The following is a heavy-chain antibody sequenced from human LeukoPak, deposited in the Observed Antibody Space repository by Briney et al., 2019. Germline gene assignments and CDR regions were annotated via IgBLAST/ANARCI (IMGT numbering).Heavy chain of an antibody. V-gene: IGHV4-59*11. CDR2: IFYTGST. CDR1: GACINSHY. CDR3: ARSGYFYGGPDY. D-gene: IGHD5-18*01. J-gene: IGHJ4*02. Sequence: PSETLSLTCTVSGACINSHYWTWIRQPPGKGLEWIGYIFYTGSTQYSPSFKSRVSISLDTANNQFSLRLTSATAADTAVYYCARSGYFYGGPDYWGQGTLVTVSS.